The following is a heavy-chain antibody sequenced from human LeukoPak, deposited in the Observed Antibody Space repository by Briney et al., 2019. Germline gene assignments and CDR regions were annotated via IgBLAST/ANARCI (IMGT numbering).Heavy chain of an antibody. V-gene: IGHV3-21*04. CDR1: GFTFSSYS. D-gene: IGHD3-10*01. CDR2: ISSSSAYI. J-gene: IGHJ4*02. Sequence: PGGSLRLSCAASGFTFSSYSMNWVRQAPGKGLEWVSSISSSSAYIYYADSMKGRFTISRDNAKNSLFLQMNSLRGDDTAVYYCAKDRISYTTSPGELSHWGQGTLVIVSS. CDR3: AKDRISYTTSPGELSH.